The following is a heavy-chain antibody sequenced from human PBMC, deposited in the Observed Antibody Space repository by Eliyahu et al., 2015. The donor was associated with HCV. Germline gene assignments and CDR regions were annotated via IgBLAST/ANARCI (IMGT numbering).Heavy chain of an antibody. CDR3: ARDLRAMSDSHASGXGHY. V-gene: IGHV1-2*02. Sequence: QVQLVQSGTEVKKPGASVKVSCKASGYTFTXYYMHWVRQAPGQGLEWMGWINPXSGATDYSQKXQGRVTMTRDTSISSAYMELTLRSDDTAIYYCARDLRAMSDSHASGXGHYWGQGTLVTVSS. D-gene: IGHD5-18*01. J-gene: IGHJ4*02. CDR2: INPXSGAT. CDR1: GYTFTXYY.